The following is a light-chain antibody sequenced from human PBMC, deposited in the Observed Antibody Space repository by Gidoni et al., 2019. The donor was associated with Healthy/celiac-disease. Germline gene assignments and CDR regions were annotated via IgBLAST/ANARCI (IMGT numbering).Light chain of an antibody. Sequence: QSALTQPRSVSGSPGQSVTISCTGTSSAVGGYNYVSWYQQHPGKAPKLMIFDVTDRPSGVPDRFSGSKSANTASLTISGLQAEDEADYYCSSYAGSYSWVFGGGTKVTVL. CDR3: SSYAGSYSWV. V-gene: IGLV2-11*01. CDR2: DVT. J-gene: IGLJ3*02. CDR1: SSAVGGYNY.